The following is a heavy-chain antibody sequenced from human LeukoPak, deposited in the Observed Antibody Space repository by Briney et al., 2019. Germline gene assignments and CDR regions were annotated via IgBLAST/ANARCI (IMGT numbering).Heavy chain of an antibody. D-gene: IGHD7-27*01. CDR3: ARAPPNWEDAFDI. Sequence: PSETLSLTCTASGGSISSYYWSWIRQPPGKGLEWIGYIYYSGSTKFNPSLKSRVTISVDTSKNQFSLKLSSVTAADTAVYFCARAPPNWEDAFDIWGQGTMVAVSS. J-gene: IGHJ3*02. V-gene: IGHV4-59*01. CDR2: IYYSGST. CDR1: GGSISSYY.